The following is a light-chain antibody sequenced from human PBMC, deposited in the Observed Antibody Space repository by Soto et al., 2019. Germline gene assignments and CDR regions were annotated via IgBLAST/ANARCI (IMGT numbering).Light chain of an antibody. V-gene: IGKV3-20*01. CDR3: QQYGSSPLFT. CDR2: GAS. Sequence: EIVLTQSPGTLSLSPGERVTLSCRASQSVSSSYLAWYQHKPGQALRLLIYGASSRATGIPDRFSGSGSGIDFTLTISRLEPEDFAVYYCQQYGSSPLFTFGPGTKVDIK. CDR1: QSVSSSY. J-gene: IGKJ3*01.